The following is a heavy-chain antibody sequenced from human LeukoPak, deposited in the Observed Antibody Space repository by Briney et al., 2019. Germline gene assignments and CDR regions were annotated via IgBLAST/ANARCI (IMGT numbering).Heavy chain of an antibody. CDR1: AGSISSTSYY. J-gene: IGHJ5*02. CDR3: ARGSVYADP. CDR2: IYYSGDT. D-gene: IGHD1-14*01. V-gene: IGHV4-39*01. Sequence: SETLSLTCTVSAGSISSTSYYWGWIRQSPGKGLEWIGSIYYSGDTYYNPSLKSRVTISVDTSNNQFSLKVTSVTAADTAVYYCARGSVYADPWGQGTLVTVSS.